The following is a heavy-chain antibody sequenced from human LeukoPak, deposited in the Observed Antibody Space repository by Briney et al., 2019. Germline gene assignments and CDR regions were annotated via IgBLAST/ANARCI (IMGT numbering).Heavy chain of an antibody. CDR2: IYYSGST. J-gene: IGHJ5*01. V-gene: IGHV4-59*01. CDR1: GGSISSYY. D-gene: IGHD3-3*01. CDR3: ARGLNDFWSGSFRFDP. Sequence: PSETMSLTCTVSGGSISSYYWSWIRQPPGKRLEWIGYIYYSGSTNYNPSLKSRVTISVDTSKNQFSLKLSSVTAADTAVYYCARGLNDFWSGSFRFDPWGQGTLVTVSS.